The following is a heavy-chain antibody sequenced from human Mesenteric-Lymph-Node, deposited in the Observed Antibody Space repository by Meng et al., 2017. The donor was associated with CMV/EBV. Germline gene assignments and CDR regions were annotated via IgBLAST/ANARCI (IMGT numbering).Heavy chain of an antibody. D-gene: IGHD2-2*01. V-gene: IGHV1-18*01. J-gene: IGHJ4*02. CDR1: GYTFTSYG. CDR2: ISAYNGNT. Sequence: ASVKVSCKASGYTFTSYGIGWVRQAPGQGLEWMGWISAYNGNTNYAQKLQGRVTMTTDTSTSTAYMELRSLRSDDTAVYYCARRGILGYCSSTSCSSGIDYWGQGTLVTVSS. CDR3: ARRGILGYCSSTSCSSGIDY.